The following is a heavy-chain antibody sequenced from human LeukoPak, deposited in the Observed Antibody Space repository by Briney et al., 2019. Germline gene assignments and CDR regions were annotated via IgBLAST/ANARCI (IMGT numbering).Heavy chain of an antibody. D-gene: IGHD3-22*01. CDR3: AKDLHDSSGYWLYAFDI. J-gene: IGHJ3*02. Sequence: PGGSLRLSCAASGFTFSSYAMSWVRQAPGKGLEWVSAFSGSGGSTYYADSVKGRFTISRDNSKNTLYLQMNSLRAEDTAVYYCAKDLHDSSGYWLYAFDIWGQGTMVTVSS. CDR1: GFTFSSYA. CDR2: FSGSGGST. V-gene: IGHV3-23*01.